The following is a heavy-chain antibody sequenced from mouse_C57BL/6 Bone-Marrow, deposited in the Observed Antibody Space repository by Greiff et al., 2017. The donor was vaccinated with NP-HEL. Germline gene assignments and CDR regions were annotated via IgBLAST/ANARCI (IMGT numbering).Heavy chain of an antibody. D-gene: IGHD1-1*01. CDR2: IYPGDGDT. Sequence: VKLMESGAELVKPGASVKISCKASGYAFSSYWMNWVKERPGKGLEWIGQIYPGDGDTKYNGKFKGKATLTADKSSSTAYMQVSSLTSEDSAVYVCARGDYSSRRFGYAKDYWGQGTSVTVSS. J-gene: IGHJ4*01. CDR3: ARGDYSSRRFGYAKDY. CDR1: GYAFSSYW. V-gene: IGHV1-80*01.